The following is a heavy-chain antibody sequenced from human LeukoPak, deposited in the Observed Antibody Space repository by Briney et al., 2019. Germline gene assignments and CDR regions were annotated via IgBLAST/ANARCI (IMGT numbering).Heavy chain of an antibody. D-gene: IGHD3-10*01. CDR1: GGSISSYY. CDR2: IYTSGST. V-gene: IGHV4-4*07. Sequence: SETLSLTCTVSGGSISSYYWIWIRQPAGKGLEWIGRIYTSGSTNYNPSLKRRVTMSVETSKNQFSLKLSSVTAADTAVYYCARARYSYGRFDPWGQGTLVTVSS. CDR3: ARARYSYGRFDP. J-gene: IGHJ5*02.